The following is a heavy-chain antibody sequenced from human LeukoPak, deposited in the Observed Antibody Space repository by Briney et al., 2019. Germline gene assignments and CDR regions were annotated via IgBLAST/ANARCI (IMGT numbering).Heavy chain of an antibody. D-gene: IGHD5-24*01. CDR1: GCSISSSSYY. J-gene: IGHJ4*02. CDR2: SYYSGST. Sequence: PSETLSLTCTVSGCSISSSSYYWGWLRQPPGKGLEWIGRSYYSGSTYYNPSLKRRITISVNTSTNKISLMLISVTAADTAADYCASLVGRLLQVTEEYWGQGHRVIVTA. CDR3: ASLVGRLLQVTEEY. V-gene: IGHV4-39*01.